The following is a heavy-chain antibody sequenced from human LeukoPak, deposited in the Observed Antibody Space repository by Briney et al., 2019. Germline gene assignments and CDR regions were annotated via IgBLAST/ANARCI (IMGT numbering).Heavy chain of an antibody. D-gene: IGHD3-10*01. CDR2: INTNTGNP. J-gene: IGHJ6*03. V-gene: IGHV7-4-1*02. CDR3: ARGGEAYTYYYGSGSRSYMDV. Sequence: ASVKVSCKASGYTFTNYAMNWVRQAPGQGLEWMGWINTNTGNPTYAQGFTGRFVFSLDTSVSTAYLQISSLKAEDTAVYYCARGGEAYTYYYGSGSRSYMDVWGKGTTVTVSS. CDR1: GYTFTNYA.